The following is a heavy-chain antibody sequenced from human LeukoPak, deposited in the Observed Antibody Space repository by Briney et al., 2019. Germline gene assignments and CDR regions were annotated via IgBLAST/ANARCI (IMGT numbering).Heavy chain of an antibody. V-gene: IGHV3-48*03. D-gene: IGHD3-10*01. CDR1: GFTFSSYE. CDR2: ISGFSSTI. J-gene: IGHJ4*02. CDR3: ARSPNYKGYFDY. Sequence: GGSLRLSCEASGFTFSSYEMNWVRQAPGKGLEWVSYISGFSSTIYYADSVMGRFTISRDNAKNSLYLQMNSLRAEDTAVYYCARSPNYKGYFDYWGQGTLVTVSS.